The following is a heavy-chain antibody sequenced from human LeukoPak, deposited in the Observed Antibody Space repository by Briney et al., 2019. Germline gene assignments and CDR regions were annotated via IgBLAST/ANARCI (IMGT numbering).Heavy chain of an antibody. V-gene: IGHV4-61*02. D-gene: IGHD3-16*02. Sequence: SQTLSLTCTVSGGSISSGSYYWSWIRQPAGKGLEWIGRIYTSGGTNYNPSLKSRVTISVDTSKNQFSLKLSSVTAADTAVYYCAREIVSVDYWGQGTLVTVSS. J-gene: IGHJ4*02. CDR1: GGSISSGSYY. CDR3: AREIVSVDY. CDR2: IYTSGGT.